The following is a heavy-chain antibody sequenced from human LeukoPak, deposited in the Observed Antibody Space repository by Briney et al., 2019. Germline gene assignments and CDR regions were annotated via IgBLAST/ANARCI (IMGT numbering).Heavy chain of an antibody. D-gene: IGHD2-21*01. CDR3: AFEGGDLKRFDY. CDR1: GGSFSSYA. J-gene: IGHJ4*02. CDR2: IIPTIEMT. V-gene: IGHV1-69*04. Sequence: EASVKVSCKASGGSFSSYAFSWVRQAPGQGLEWMGRIIPTIEMTNYAQKFQGRVTITADKSTTTVYMELTSLRSEDTAVYYCAFEGGDLKRFDYWGQGTLVTVSS.